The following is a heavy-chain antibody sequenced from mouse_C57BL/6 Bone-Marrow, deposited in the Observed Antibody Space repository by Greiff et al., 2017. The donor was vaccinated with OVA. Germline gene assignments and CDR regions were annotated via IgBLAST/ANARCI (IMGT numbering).Heavy chain of an antibody. CDR1: GYTFTSYW. D-gene: IGHD2-3*01. V-gene: IGHV1-72*01. CDR2: IDPNSGGT. Sequence: QVQLKEPGAELVKPGASVKLSCKASGYTFTSYWMHWVKQRPGRGLEWIGRIDPNSGGTKYNEKFTSKATLTVDKPSSTAYMQLSSLTSEDSAVYYCASSGYYLYYYAMDDWGQGTSVTVSS. CDR3: ASSGYYLYYYAMDD. J-gene: IGHJ4*01.